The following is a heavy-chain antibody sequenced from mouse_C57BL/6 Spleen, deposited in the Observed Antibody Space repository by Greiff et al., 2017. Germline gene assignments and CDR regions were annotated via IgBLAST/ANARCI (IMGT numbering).Heavy chain of an antibody. CDR3: ARSRYESYYYAMDY. J-gene: IGHJ4*01. V-gene: IGHV1-63*01. CDR2: IYPGGGYT. D-gene: IGHD2-10*02. Sequence: QVQLQQSGAELVRPGTSVKMSCKASGYTFTNYWIGWAKQRPGHGLEWIGDIYPGGGYTNYNEKFKGKATLTADTSSSTAYMQFRSLTSEDSAISYCARSRYESYYYAMDYCGQGTSVTVSS. CDR1: GYTFTNYW.